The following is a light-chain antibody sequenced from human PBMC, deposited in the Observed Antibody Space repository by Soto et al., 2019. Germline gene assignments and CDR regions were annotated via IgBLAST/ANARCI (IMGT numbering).Light chain of an antibody. Sequence: DIVMTQSPDSRAVSLGERATINCTSSQSVLDSSNNKNSLALYQQTPVQTPKSLIYWASTRESGVPDRFSGSGSGTDFTLTISSLQAEDVAVYYCHQYYSTVPWTFGQGTKVEIK. V-gene: IGKV4-1*01. CDR2: WAS. CDR1: QSVLDSSNNKNS. J-gene: IGKJ1*01. CDR3: HQYYSTVPWT.